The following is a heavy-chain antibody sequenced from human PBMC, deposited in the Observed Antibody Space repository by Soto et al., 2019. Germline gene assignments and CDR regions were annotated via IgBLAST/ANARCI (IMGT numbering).Heavy chain of an antibody. CDR1: GGSFGGYY. J-gene: IGHJ5*02. CDR2: INHSGST. V-gene: IGHV4-34*01. D-gene: IGHD1-1*01. CDR3: ARVTRVQLERRINWFDP. Sequence: QVQLQQWGAGLLKPSETLSLTCAVYGGSFGGYYWSWIRQPPGKGLEWIGEINHSGSTNYNPSLKSRVTISVDTSKNQFSLKLSSVTAADTAVYYCARVTRVQLERRINWFDPWGQGTLVTVSS.